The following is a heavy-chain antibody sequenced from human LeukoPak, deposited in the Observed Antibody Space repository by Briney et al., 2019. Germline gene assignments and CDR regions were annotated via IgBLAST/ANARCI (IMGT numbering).Heavy chain of an antibody. CDR3: TRGADYYGSGSYQYYYYYYMDV. Sequence: GGSLRLSCTASGFTFGDYAMSWVRQAPGKGLEWVGFIRSKAYGGTTEYAASVKGRFTISRDDSKSIAYLQMNSLKTEDTAVYYCTRGADYYGSGSYQYYYYYYMDVRGKGTTVTISS. CDR1: GFTFGDYA. V-gene: IGHV3-49*04. CDR2: IRSKAYGGTT. J-gene: IGHJ6*03. D-gene: IGHD3-10*01.